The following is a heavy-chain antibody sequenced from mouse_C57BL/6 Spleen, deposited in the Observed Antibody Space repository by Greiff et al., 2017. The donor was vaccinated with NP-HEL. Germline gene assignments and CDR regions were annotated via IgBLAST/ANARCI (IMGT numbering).Heavy chain of an antibody. J-gene: IGHJ3*01. CDR2: LNPNYGTT. D-gene: IGHD1-1*01. V-gene: IGHV1-39*01. CDR3: ASYGFTTVVASPGAY. CDR1: GYSFTDYN. Sequence: VQLQQSGPELVKPGASVKISCKASGYSFTDYNMNWVKQSNGKSLEWIGVLNPNYGTTSYNQKFKGKATLTVDQSSSTAYMQLNSLTSEDSAVYYGASYGFTTVVASPGAYWGQGTLVTVSA.